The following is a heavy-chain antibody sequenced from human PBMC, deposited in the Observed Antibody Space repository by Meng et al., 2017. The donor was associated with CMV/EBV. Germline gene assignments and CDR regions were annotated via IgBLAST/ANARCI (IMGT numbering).Heavy chain of an antibody. CDR2: ISSSSRYI. V-gene: IGHV3-21*01. CDR3: ARDDYGRYYYYYGMDV. J-gene: IGHJ6*02. Sequence: GGSLRPSCAASGFTFSSYSMNWVRQAPGKGREWVSSISSSSRYIYYADSVKGRFTISRDNAKNSLYLQMNSLRAEDTAVYYCARDDYGRYYYYYGMDVWGQGTTVTVSS. CDR1: GFTFSSYS. D-gene: IGHD4-17*01.